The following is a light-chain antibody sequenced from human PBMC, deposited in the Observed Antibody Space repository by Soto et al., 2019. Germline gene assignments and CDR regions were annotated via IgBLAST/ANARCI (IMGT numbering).Light chain of an antibody. CDR2: GVS. J-gene: IGKJ1*01. CDR1: QEISGY. CDR3: QHFHWA. V-gene: IGKV1-9*01. Sequence: IHLTQSPSSLSASVGDRVTITCRASQEISGYLAWYQQTPGKAPKRLIYGVSTLQAGVSSRFSARASGTDFSLTISSLQPEDFETDYCQHFHWAFGPGT.